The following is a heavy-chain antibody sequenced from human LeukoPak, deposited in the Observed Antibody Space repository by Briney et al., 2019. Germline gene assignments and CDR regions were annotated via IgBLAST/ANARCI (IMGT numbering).Heavy chain of an antibody. J-gene: IGHJ4*02. CDR2: NNPNSGGT. Sequence: ASVKVSCKASGYTFTGYYMHWVRQAPGQGLEWMGWNNPNSGGTNYAQKFQGRVTMTRDTSISTAYMELSRLRSDDTAVYYCARDGGIVGAAYFDYWGQGTLVTVSS. CDR1: GYTFTGYY. CDR3: ARDGGIVGAAYFDY. D-gene: IGHD1-26*01. V-gene: IGHV1-2*02.